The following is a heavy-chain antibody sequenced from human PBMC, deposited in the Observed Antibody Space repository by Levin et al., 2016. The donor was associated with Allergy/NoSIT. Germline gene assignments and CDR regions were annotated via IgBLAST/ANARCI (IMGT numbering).Heavy chain of an antibody. CDR2: INPSGGST. J-gene: IGHJ4*02. CDR3: ARVGGSLYY. D-gene: IGHD1-26*01. V-gene: IGHV1-46*01. Sequence: WVRQAPGQGLEWMGIINPSGGSTSYAQKFQGRVTMTRDTSTSTVYMELSSLRSEDTAVYYCARVGGSLYYWGQGTLVTVSS.